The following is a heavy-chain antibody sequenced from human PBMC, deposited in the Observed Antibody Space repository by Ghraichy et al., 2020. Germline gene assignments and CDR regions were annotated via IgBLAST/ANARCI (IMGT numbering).Heavy chain of an antibody. V-gene: IGHV1-18*01. Sequence: ASVKVSCKASGYTFTNYGIGWVRQAPGQGLEWMGWISGYNGYTYYAQNIQGRVTMTTDTSTTTAYMELRSLESDDTAVYYCARALSGSGSYYYPYSGMDVWGQGTTVTVSS. CDR1: GYTFTNYG. CDR3: ARALSGSGSYYYPYSGMDV. J-gene: IGHJ6*02. D-gene: IGHD3-10*01. CDR2: ISGYNGYT.